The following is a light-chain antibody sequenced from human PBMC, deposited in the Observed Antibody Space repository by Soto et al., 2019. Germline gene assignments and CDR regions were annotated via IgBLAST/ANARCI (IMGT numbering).Light chain of an antibody. J-gene: IGKJ2*01. CDR1: QSVSSD. CDR3: QQCRNWPYT. V-gene: IGKV3-15*01. Sequence: ETVMTQSPGTLSVSVGDRVTLSCRASQSVSSDLAWYQQKSGQAPRLLVFGASTRATGIPARFSGSGTGTEFTLTISSLQSEDFAVYHCQQCRNWPYTFGQGTKLEIK. CDR2: GAS.